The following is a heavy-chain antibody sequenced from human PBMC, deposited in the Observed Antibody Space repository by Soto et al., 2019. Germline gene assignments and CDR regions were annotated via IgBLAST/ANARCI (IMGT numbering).Heavy chain of an antibody. V-gene: IGHV3-11*01. CDR1: GFTFASAA. D-gene: IGHD2-2*02. CDR2: ISRSGNTM. Sequence: GGSLRLSCAASGFTFASAAMSWIRQAPGKGLEWVSYISRSGNTMYYGDYVKGRFTISRDNAENSVFLQMISLRAEDTAVYYCVREGRSSTSCNTGCAFDIWGQGTMVTVSS. CDR3: VREGRSSTSCNTGCAFDI. J-gene: IGHJ3*02.